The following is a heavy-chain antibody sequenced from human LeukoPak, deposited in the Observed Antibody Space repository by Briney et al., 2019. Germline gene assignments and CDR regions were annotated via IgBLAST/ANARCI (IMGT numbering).Heavy chain of an antibody. Sequence: GGSLRLSCAASGFTFDDYGMSWPRQAPGKGREWFSCINWNGGNTGYADSVKGRFTLSRDNAKNSLYLQINSLRAEDTALYYRARIGNTLEDVWGKGTTVTVSS. CDR2: INWNGGNT. V-gene: IGHV3-20*04. J-gene: IGHJ6*04. CDR1: GFTFDDYG. D-gene: IGHD1-26*01. CDR3: ARIGNTLEDV.